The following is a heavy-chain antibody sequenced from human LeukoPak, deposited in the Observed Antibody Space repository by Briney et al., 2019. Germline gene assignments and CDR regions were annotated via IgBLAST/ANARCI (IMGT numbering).Heavy chain of an antibody. Sequence: GESLKISCKGSGYSFTTYWIGWVRQMPGKGLEWMGIIYPGDSDTRYSPSFQGQVTISADKSISTAYLQWSSLKASDTAVYFCARIKRITLVRGVIITFSGMDVWGQGTTVTVSS. J-gene: IGHJ6*02. D-gene: IGHD3-10*01. V-gene: IGHV5-51*01. CDR2: IYPGDSDT. CDR3: ARIKRITLVRGVIITFSGMDV. CDR1: GYSFTTYW.